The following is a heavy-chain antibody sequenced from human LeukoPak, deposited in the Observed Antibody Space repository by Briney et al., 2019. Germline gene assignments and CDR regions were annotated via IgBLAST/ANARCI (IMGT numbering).Heavy chain of an antibody. J-gene: IGHJ3*02. Sequence: GGSLRLSCAASEFTFDSYAMSWVRQAPGKGLEWVSGISGSGGSTYYADSVKGRFTISRDNSKNTLYLQMNSLRAEDTAVYYCARHQWVPAFDIWGQGTMVTVSS. CDR3: ARHQWVPAFDI. D-gene: IGHD1-26*01. V-gene: IGHV3-23*01. CDR1: EFTFDSYA. CDR2: ISGSGGST.